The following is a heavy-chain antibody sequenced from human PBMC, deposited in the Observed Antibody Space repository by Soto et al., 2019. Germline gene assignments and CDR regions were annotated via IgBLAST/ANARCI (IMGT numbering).Heavy chain of an antibody. Sequence: EVQLVESGGGLVQPGGSLRLSCAASGFTVSSNYMSWVRQAPGKGLEWVSVIYSGGSTYYADSVKGRFTISRDNSKNTLYLQMNSLRAEDTAVYYCARDLGIPRGHRFADAFDIWGQGTMVTVSS. CDR2: IYSGGST. D-gene: IGHD3-10*01. CDR3: ARDLGIPRGHRFADAFDI. V-gene: IGHV3-66*01. J-gene: IGHJ3*02. CDR1: GFTVSSNY.